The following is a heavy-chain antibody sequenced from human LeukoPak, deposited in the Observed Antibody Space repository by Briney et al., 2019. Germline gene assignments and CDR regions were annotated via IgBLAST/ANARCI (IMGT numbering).Heavy chain of an antibody. J-gene: IGHJ4*02. CDR2: ITSDGNTI. D-gene: IGHD2-15*01. CDR1: GFTFSSYS. V-gene: IGHV3-48*01. CDR3: ARDHYWALDY. Sequence: GRSLRLSCAASGFTFSSYSMNWVRQAPGKGLEWVSYITSDGNTIFYADSVRGRFTISRDNAKNSLYLQMNSLRAEDTAIYYCARDHYWALDYWGQGTLVTVSS.